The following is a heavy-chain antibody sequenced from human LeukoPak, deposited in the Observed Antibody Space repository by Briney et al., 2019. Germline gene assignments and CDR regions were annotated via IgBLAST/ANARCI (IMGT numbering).Heavy chain of an antibody. CDR1: GLTFSNAW. CDR3: TTGPGNSGY. J-gene: IGHJ4*02. D-gene: IGHD4-23*01. Sequence: PGGSLRLSCAVSGLTFSNAWMSWVRQAPGKGLEWVGRIKSTTVDGTPEYAAPVKGRFTISRDDSKNTVYLQMNSLKTEDTAVSYCTTGPGNSGYWGQGTLVTVSS. CDR2: IKSTTVDGTP. V-gene: IGHV3-15*01.